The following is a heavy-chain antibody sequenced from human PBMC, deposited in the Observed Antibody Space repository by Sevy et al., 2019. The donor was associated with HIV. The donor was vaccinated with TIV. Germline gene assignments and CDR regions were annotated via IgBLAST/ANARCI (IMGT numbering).Heavy chain of an antibody. J-gene: IGHJ4*02. CDR3: AKGGSTSGYYLNYFAY. Sequence: AGSLRLSCAASGFTFNNYAMTWVRQAPGKGLEWVSAVSGGGDTTYYADSVKGRFTISRDNSKNTLYLQMNSLRAEDTAVYYCAKGGSTSGYYLNYFAYWGQGTLVTVSS. V-gene: IGHV3-23*01. CDR2: VSGGGDTT. CDR1: GFTFNNYA. D-gene: IGHD3-22*01.